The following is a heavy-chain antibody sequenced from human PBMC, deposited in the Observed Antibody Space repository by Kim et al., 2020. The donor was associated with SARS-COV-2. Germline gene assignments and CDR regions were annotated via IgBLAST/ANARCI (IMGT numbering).Heavy chain of an antibody. CDR2: ISYDGSNK. CDR3: AKDPSHYDILTGYYTYYYYYGMDV. CDR1: GFTFSSYG. J-gene: IGHJ6*02. Sequence: GGSLRLSCAASGFTFSSYGMHWVRQAPGKGLEWVAVISYDGSNKYYADSVKCRFTISRDNSKNTLYLQMNSLRAEDTAVYYCAKDPSHYDILTGYYTYYYYYGMDVWGQGTTVTVSS. D-gene: IGHD3-9*01. V-gene: IGHV3-30*18.